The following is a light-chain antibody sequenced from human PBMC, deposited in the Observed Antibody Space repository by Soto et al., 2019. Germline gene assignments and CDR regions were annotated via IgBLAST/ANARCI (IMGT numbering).Light chain of an antibody. Sequence: DIQMTQSPSSLSASVGDRVTITCRASQTISTFLNWYQQKPGRAPKALIYSASSLQSGVPSRFSGSGSGTDFTLTITTLQPEDFASYYCQQSYSLPFTFGGGTKVEIK. CDR1: QTISTF. CDR2: SAS. V-gene: IGKV1-39*01. J-gene: IGKJ4*01. CDR3: QQSYSLPFT.